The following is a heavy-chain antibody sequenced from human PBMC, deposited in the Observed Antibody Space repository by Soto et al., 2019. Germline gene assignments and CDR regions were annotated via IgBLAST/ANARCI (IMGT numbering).Heavy chain of an antibody. D-gene: IGHD2-15*01. CDR2: VYYSGST. J-gene: IGHJ3*02. Sequence: KPSETLSLTCTVSGGSISNYYWSWMRQPPGKGLEWIGSVYYSGSTTYNPSLKSRVTISVDTSKNQFSLRLSSVTAADTAVYYCARTLSASGPKGAFDIWGQGAMVTVS. CDR1: GGSISNYY. V-gene: IGHV4-59*01. CDR3: ARTLSASGPKGAFDI.